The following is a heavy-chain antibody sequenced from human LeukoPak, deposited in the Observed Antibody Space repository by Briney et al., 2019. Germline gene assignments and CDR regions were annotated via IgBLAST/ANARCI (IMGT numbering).Heavy chain of an antibody. D-gene: IGHD6-13*01. J-gene: IGHJ4*02. CDR1: GYSFTSYW. CDR3: ARHRSAIAAEYYFDY. V-gene: IGHV5-51*01. CDR2: IYPGDSDT. Sequence: GESLKISCKGSGYSFTSYWIGWVRQMPGKGLEWMGIIYPGDSDTRYSPSFQGQVTISADKSISTAYLQWSSLKASDTAMYYCARHRSAIAAEYYFDYWGQGTLVTVSS.